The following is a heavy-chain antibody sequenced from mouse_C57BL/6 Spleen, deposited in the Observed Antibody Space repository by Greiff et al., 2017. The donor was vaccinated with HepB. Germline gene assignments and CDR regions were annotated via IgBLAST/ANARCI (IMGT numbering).Heavy chain of an antibody. CDR2: ISSGGSYT. CDR1: GFTFSSYG. D-gene: IGHD1-1*01. CDR3: ARRGLITTVDYYAMDY. J-gene: IGHJ4*01. V-gene: IGHV5-6*02. Sequence: EVKLVESGGDLVKPGGSLKLSCAASGFTFSSYGMSWVRQTPDKRLEWVATISSGGSYTYYPDSVKGRFTISRDNAKNTLYLQMSSLKSEDTAMYYCARRGLITTVDYYAMDYWGQGTSVTVSS.